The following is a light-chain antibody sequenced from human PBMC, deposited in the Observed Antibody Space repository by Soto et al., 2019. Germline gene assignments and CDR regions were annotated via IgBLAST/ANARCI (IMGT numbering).Light chain of an antibody. Sequence: SYELTQPPSVSVAPGQTARVTCGGNNIGRKSVRRYQQRPGQAPVVVIYNDSDRPSGIPERFAGSTSGNTATLTISRVEAGDEADYYCQVWHSSSDHVVFGGGTKLTVL. CDR2: NDS. CDR1: NIGRKS. V-gene: IGLV3-21*04. J-gene: IGLJ2*01. CDR3: QVWHSSSDHVV.